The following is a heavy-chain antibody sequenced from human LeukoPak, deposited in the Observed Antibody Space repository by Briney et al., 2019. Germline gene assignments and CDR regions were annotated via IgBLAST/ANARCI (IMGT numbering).Heavy chain of an antibody. CDR1: GGSISSYY. J-gene: IGHJ4*02. CDR2: IYYSEST. CDR3: ARGCRYYYDSSGYCTQFDY. D-gene: IGHD3-22*01. V-gene: IGHV4-59*01. Sequence: SETLSLTCTVSGGSISSYYWSWIRQPPGKGLEWIGYIYYSESTNYNPSLKGRVTISVDTSKDQFSLKLSSVTAADTAVYYCARGCRYYYDSSGYCTQFDYWGQGTLVTVSS.